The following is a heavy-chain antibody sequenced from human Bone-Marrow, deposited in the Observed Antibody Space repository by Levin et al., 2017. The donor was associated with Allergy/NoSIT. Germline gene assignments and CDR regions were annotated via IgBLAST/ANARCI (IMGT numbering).Heavy chain of an antibody. V-gene: IGHV3-48*02. J-gene: IGHJ6*02. CDR1: GFTFSNSS. Sequence: GGSLRLSCAAPGFTFSNSSMNWVRQAPGKGLEWVSYISDSSSSIFYADSVKGRFTISRDNAKNSLFLQMNSLRDEDTAVYYCARDCPHLSYSSTWYYYYGMDVWGQGTTVTVSS. D-gene: IGHD6-13*01. CDR3: ARDCPHLSYSSTWYYYYGMDV. CDR2: ISDSSSSI.